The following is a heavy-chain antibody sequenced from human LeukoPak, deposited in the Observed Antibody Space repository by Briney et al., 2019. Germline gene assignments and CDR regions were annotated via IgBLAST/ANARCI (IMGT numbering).Heavy chain of an antibody. CDR1: GGSISSGDYY. D-gene: IGHD3-16*01. Sequence: SETLSLTCTVSGGSISSGDYYWSWIRQLPGKGLEWIGYIYYSGSTYYNPSLKSRVTISVDTSKNQFSLKLSSVTAADTAVYYCARYTFGGYYFDYWGQGTLVTVSS. V-gene: IGHV4-30-4*08. CDR3: ARYTFGGYYFDY. CDR2: IYYSGST. J-gene: IGHJ4*02.